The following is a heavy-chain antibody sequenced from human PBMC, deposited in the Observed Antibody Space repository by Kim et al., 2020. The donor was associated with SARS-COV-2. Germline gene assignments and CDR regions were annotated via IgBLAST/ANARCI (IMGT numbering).Heavy chain of an antibody. J-gene: IGHJ4*02. Sequence: ADPRKVRFIISRDKGKNSLYLQMNSLRPEDTGVYYCASQWLVRRFYFNSWGQGTLVTVSS. CDR3: ASQWLVRRFYFNS. V-gene: IGHV3-48*03. D-gene: IGHD6-19*01.